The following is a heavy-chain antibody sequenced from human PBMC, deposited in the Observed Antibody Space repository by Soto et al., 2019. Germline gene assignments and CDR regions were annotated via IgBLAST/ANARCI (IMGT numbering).Heavy chain of an antibody. CDR3: AREAGWSSSSFYFYYYGMDV. V-gene: IGHV3-7*05. Sequence: QPGGSLRLSCAASEFSFSDYWMAWVRQAPGKGLEWVANLDQGGGDKHYVDSVKGRFTISRDNAKNSLYLQMNSLRAEDTAVYYCAREAGWSSSSFYFYYYGMDVRGQGTTVPVS. CDR1: EFSFSDYW. J-gene: IGHJ6*02. D-gene: IGHD6-6*01. CDR2: LDQGGGDK.